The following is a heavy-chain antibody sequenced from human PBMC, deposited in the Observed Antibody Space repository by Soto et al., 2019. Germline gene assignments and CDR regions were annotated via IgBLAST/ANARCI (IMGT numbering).Heavy chain of an antibody. CDR1: GFTVSSNY. J-gene: IGHJ6*02. D-gene: IGHD4-4*01. Sequence: GGSLRLSCAASGFTVSSNYMSWVRQAPGKGLEWVSVIYSGGSTYYADSVKGRFTISRDNSKNTLYLQMNSLRAEDTAVYYCGRDFVCFRSKNQYYYYYVLDVSGQGSSVIGSS. CDR3: GRDFVCFRSKNQYYYYYVLDV. CDR2: IYSGGST. V-gene: IGHV3-53*01.